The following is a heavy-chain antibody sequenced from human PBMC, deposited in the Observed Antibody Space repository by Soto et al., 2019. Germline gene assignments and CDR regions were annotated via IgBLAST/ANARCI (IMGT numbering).Heavy chain of an antibody. CDR2: IIPIFATA. Sequence: QVQLVQSGAEVKKPGSSVKVSCKASGGTFSSYAINWVRQAPGQGLEWMGGIIPIFATADYAQKFQGRVTITPNESTSTAYMELGSLRSEYTVVYYCAQSLLVLNYYYGMDVWGQGTTVTVSS. J-gene: IGHJ6*02. CDR1: GGTFSSYA. CDR3: AQSLLVLNYYYGMDV. D-gene: IGHD2-8*02. V-gene: IGHV1-69*05.